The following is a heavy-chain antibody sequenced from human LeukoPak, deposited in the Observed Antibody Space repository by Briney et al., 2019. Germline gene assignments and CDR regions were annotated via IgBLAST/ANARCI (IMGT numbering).Heavy chain of an antibody. CDR2: IHSNSAAT. CDR3: ARDGGEYDLDV. V-gene: IGHV1-2*02. CDR1: GYTFNGYY. Sequence: GASVKVSCKASGYTFNGYYMYWVRQAPGQGLEWMGWIHSNSAATTYAQEFQGRISMTRDTSITTTYMELSRLTSDDTAVYFCARDGGEYDLDVWGQGTTVTVSS. D-gene: IGHD3-16*01. J-gene: IGHJ6*02.